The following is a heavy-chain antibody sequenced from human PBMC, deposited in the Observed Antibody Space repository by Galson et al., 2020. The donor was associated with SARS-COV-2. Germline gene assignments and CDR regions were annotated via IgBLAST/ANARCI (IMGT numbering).Heavy chain of an antibody. CDR2: LATSSTYI. CDR1: GFAFSSYT. V-gene: IGHV3-21*01. CDR3: ARSPPASTSGTSIYFDY. D-gene: IGHD3-10*01. J-gene: IGHJ4*02. Sequence: GESLKISCAASGFAFSSYTMNWVRQAPGKGLEWVASLATSSTYIYYADSLKGRFTISRDNAENSLYLQMNSLRAEDTAVYYCARSPPASTSGTSIYFDYWGQGTQVTVSS.